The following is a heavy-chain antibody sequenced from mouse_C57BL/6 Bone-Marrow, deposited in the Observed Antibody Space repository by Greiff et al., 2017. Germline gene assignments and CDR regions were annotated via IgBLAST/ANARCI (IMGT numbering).Heavy chain of an antibody. Sequence: QVQLQQSGPGLVQPSQSLSITCTVSGFSLTSYGVHWVRQSPGKGLEWLGVIWRGGSTDYNAAFISRLSITKDNSKSQVFFKMNSLQADDTAIYYCAKHGSRRRYFDVWGTGTTVTVSS. CDR1: GFSLTSYG. CDR3: AKHGSRRRYFDV. CDR2: IWRGGST. V-gene: IGHV2-5*01. J-gene: IGHJ1*03. D-gene: IGHD1-1*01.